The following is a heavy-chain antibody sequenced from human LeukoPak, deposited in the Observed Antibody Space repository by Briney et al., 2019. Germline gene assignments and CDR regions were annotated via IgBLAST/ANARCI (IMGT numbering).Heavy chain of an antibody. D-gene: IGHD3-16*02. CDR2: INHSGST. V-gene: IGHV4-34*01. CDR1: SGSFSGYY. CDR3: ARPSGVWGSYRYYYYYGMDV. Sequence: SETLSLTCAVYSGSFSGYYWSWIRQPPGKGLEWIGEINHSGSTNYNPSLKSRVTISVDTSKNQFSLKLSSVTAADTAVYYCARPSGVWGSYRYYYYYGMDVWGQGTTVTVSS. J-gene: IGHJ6*02.